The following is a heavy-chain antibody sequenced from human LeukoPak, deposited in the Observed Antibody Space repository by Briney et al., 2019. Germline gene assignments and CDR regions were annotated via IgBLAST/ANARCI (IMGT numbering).Heavy chain of an antibody. J-gene: IGHJ4*02. CDR2: IYHHGAT. CDR3: ARDPSVAAPLDY. CDR1: GGSISSNNW. Sequence: SETLSLTCAVSGGSISSNNWWRWVRQPPGKGLEWFGVIYHHGATNYIPSLKSRVTLSVDKSKNQFSLELSSVTAADTAVYYCARDPSVAAPLDYWGQGTLVTVSS. V-gene: IGHV4-4*02. D-gene: IGHD5-12*01.